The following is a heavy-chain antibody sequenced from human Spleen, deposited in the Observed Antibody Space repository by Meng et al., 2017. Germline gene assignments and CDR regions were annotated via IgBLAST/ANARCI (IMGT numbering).Heavy chain of an antibody. CDR3: ARDLSNEGSYLYYGMDV. D-gene: IGHD3-10*01. J-gene: IGHJ6*02. Sequence: GESLKISCAASGFTFSSYEMNWVRQAPGKGLEWISYISSSGTTIYHADSVKGRFTISRDNAKNSLYLQMNSLRAEDAGVYYCARDLSNEGSYLYYGMDVWGQGTMVTVSS. V-gene: IGHV3-48*03. CDR2: ISSSGTTI. CDR1: GFTFSSYE.